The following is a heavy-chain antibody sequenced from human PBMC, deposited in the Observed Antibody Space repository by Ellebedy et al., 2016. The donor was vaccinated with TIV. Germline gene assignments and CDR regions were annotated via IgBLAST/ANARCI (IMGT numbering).Heavy chain of an antibody. J-gene: IGHJ4*02. V-gene: IGHV1-3*01. CDR3: ARVKWELPFDY. Sequence: AASVKVSCKASGYTFTSYAMHWVRQAPGQRLEWMGWINAGNGNTKYSQKFQGRVTITRDTSASTAYMELSSLRSEDTVVYYCARVKWELPFDYWGQGTLVTVSS. CDR1: GYTFTSYA. D-gene: IGHD1-26*01. CDR2: INAGNGNT.